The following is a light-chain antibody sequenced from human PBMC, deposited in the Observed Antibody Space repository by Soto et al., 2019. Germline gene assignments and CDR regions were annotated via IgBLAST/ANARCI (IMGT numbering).Light chain of an antibody. CDR3: CSYAGSSTVV. V-gene: IGLV2-23*01. CDR2: EGS. Sequence: QSVLTQPASVSGSPGQSITISCTGTSSDVGSYNLVSWYQQHPGKAPKLMIYEGSKRPSGVPNRFSGSKSGNTASLTISGLQAEDEADYYCCSYAGSSTVVFGGGTKLTVL. CDR1: SSDVGSYNL. J-gene: IGLJ2*01.